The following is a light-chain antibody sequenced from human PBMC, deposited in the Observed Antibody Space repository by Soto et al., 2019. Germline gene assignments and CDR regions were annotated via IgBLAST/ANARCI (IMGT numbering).Light chain of an antibody. CDR1: QSLLYNNTYNY. J-gene: IGKJ5*01. CDR2: FGS. CDR3: MQALQSLT. Sequence: EIVMTQSPLTLPVTPGEPASISCRSSQSLLYNNTYNYLDWYVQKPGQSTQPLIYFGSNRAPGVHHRCSGSGSGTDFTLKINRVEAEDVGTYYCMQALQSLTFGQGTRLEIQ. V-gene: IGKV2-28*01.